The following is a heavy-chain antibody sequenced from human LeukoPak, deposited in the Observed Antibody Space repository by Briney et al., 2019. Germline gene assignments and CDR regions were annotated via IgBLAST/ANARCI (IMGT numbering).Heavy chain of an antibody. CDR3: ARGVYRDAFDI. CDR2: ISSSSSYI. J-gene: IGHJ3*02. Sequence: SGGSLRLSCAASGFTFSSYSMNWVRQAPGKGLEWVSSISSSSSYIYYADSVKGRFTISRDNVKNSLYLQMNSLRAEDTAVYYCARGVYRDAFDIWGQGTMVTVSS. V-gene: IGHV3-21*01. D-gene: IGHD6-13*01. CDR1: GFTFSSYS.